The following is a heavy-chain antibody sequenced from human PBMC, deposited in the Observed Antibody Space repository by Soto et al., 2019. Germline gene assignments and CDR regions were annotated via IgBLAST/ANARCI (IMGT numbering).Heavy chain of an antibody. V-gene: IGHV4-34*01. CDR1: GGSLSHYY. CDR2: INHSGST. J-gene: IGHJ6*02. CDR3: ARAIPPTAAISPYYYYGMDV. Sequence: PSETLSLTCAVYGGSLSHYYWSWIRQSPGKGLEWIGEINHSGSTNYNPSLKSRVTISVDRSKNQFSLKLSSVTAADTAVYYCARAIPPTAAISPYYYYGMDVWGQGTTVTAP. D-gene: IGHD2-2*01.